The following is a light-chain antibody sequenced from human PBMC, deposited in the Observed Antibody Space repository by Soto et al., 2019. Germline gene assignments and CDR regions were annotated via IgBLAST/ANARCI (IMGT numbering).Light chain of an antibody. Sequence: EIVMTQSPATLSVSPGERATLSCRASQSVTGNLAWYQQKPGQAPRLLIYGASTRATGIPARFSGSGSGTEFTLTISSRQSEDFAVYYCQQYNNWPPLTFGGGTKVEIK. CDR1: QSVTGN. V-gene: IGKV3-15*01. CDR3: QQYNNWPPLT. J-gene: IGKJ4*01. CDR2: GAS.